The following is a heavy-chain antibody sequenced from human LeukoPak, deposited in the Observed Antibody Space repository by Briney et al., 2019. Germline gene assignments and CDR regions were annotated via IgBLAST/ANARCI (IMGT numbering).Heavy chain of an antibody. J-gene: IGHJ4*02. CDR2: IYHSGST. Sequence: SETLSLTCTVSGYSLSSGYFWGWIRQPPGKGLEWIGTIYHSGSTDYNPSLKSRVTISVDTSKNQFSLKLSSVTAADTAVYYCATSPGFDYWGQGTLVTVSS. V-gene: IGHV4-38-2*02. CDR1: GYSLSSGYF. D-gene: IGHD1-14*01. CDR3: ATSPGFDY.